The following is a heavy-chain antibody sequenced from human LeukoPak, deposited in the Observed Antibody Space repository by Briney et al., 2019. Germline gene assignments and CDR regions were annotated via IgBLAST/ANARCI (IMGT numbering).Heavy chain of an antibody. CDR2: ISGSGGST. J-gene: IGHJ4*02. CDR1: GFTFSSYT. D-gene: IGHD5-18*01. V-gene: IGHV3-23*01. CDR3: AKVQYSYGPIDY. Sequence: PGGSLRLSCAASGFTFSSYTMSWVRQAPGKGLEWVSAISGSGGSTYYADSVKGWFTISRDNSKNTLYLQMNSLRAEDTAVYYCAKVQYSYGPIDYWGQGTLVAVSS.